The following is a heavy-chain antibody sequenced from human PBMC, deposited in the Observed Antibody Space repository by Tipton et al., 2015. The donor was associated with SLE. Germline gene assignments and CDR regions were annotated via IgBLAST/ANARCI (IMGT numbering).Heavy chain of an antibody. V-gene: IGHV4-34*01. CDR2: IYYSGST. CDR3: AREVPTGPRYDILTGYYSTGFDY. Sequence: TLSLTCAVYGGSFSGYYWSWIRQPPGKGLEWIGSIYYSGSTYYNPSLKSRVTISVDTSKNQFSLKLSSVTAADTAVYYCAREVPTGPRYDILTGYYSTGFDYWGQGTLVTVSS. CDR1: GGSFSGYY. D-gene: IGHD3-9*01. J-gene: IGHJ4*02.